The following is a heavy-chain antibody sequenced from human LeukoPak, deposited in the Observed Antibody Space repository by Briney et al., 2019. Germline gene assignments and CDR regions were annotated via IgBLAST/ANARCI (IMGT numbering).Heavy chain of an antibody. J-gene: IGHJ4*02. D-gene: IGHD1-26*01. CDR1: GFTVSTKY. Sequence: VGSLRLSCAASGFTVSTKYMSWVRQAPGKGLEWVSVIYSGGPTYHADSVEGRFTISRDTSKNTLYLQMNSLRAEDTAVYYCARVRVGAPGYYFDYWGQGTLVTVSS. V-gene: IGHV3-53*01. CDR2: IYSGGPT. CDR3: ARVRVGAPGYYFDY.